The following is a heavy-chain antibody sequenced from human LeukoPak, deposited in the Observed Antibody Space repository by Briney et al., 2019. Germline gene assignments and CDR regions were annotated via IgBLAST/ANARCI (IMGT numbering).Heavy chain of an antibody. Sequence: PSESLSLTCTVSGRSISSNCYYWVGIRQAPGKGLMWIGSSCCSGSTYYTLSGKSRVSIAIDTTTKQFSLKLSCVTAAATALCYCARHPVAVMVRGVRGFDPWGQGTLVTVSS. CDR2: SCCSGST. V-gene: IGHV4-39*01. D-gene: IGHD3-10*01. CDR3: ARHPVAVMVRGVRGFDP. J-gene: IGHJ5*02. CDR1: GRSISSNCYY.